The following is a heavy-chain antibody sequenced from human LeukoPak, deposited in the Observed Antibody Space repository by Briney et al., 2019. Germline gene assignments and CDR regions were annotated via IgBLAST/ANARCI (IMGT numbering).Heavy chain of an antibody. Sequence: PGGSLRLSCAASGFTFSSYAMHWVRQAPGKGLEWVSAISGSGGSTYSIDSVKGRFTISRDNSKTTLYLQMNSLRAEDTAVYYCAKEGRVLATTGRFDYWGQGTLVTVSS. J-gene: IGHJ4*02. CDR3: AKEGRVLATTGRFDY. CDR2: ISGSGGST. V-gene: IGHV3-23*01. CDR1: GFTFSSYA. D-gene: IGHD1-14*01.